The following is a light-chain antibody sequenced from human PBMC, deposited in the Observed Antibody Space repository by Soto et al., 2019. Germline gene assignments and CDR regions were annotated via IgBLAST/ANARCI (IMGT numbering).Light chain of an antibody. CDR3: SSYTTTKDLL. J-gene: IGLJ2*01. Sequence: QSALTQPASVSGSPGQSITISCTGTSSDVGGYKYVSWYQQHPDKAPKLIIFEVSNRPSGVSDRFSGSKSGNTASLTISGLQAEDEADYYCSSYTTTKDLLFGGGTKLTVL. CDR1: SSDVGGYKY. V-gene: IGLV2-14*01. CDR2: EVS.